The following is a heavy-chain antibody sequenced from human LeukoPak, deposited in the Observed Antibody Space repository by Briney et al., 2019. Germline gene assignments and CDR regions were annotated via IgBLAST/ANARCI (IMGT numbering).Heavy chain of an antibody. V-gene: IGHV1-69*13. CDR1: GGTFSSYA. CDR3: ARDRRGAYGDYATSF. D-gene: IGHD4-17*01. Sequence: GASVKVSCKASGGTFSSYAISWVRQAPGQGLEWMGGIVPIFGSANYAQKFQGRVTITADESTTTAYMELTGLRSEDTAVYYCARDRRGAYGDYATSFWGQGTLVTVSS. CDR2: IVPIFGSA. J-gene: IGHJ4*02.